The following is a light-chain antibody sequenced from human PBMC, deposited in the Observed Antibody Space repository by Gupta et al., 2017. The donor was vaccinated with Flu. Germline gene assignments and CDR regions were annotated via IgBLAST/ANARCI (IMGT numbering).Light chain of an antibody. V-gene: IGKV3-11*01. Sequence: IVLTQSPATLSLSPGERATLSCRASSTVSNYLTWYHQKPGQAPRLLIYEVSYRATGVPARFSGSGSGTDFSLTISSLEPEDFAVYYCQQRTNWLLTFGGGTTVEV. J-gene: IGKJ4*01. CDR1: STVSNY. CDR2: EVS. CDR3: QQRTNWLLT.